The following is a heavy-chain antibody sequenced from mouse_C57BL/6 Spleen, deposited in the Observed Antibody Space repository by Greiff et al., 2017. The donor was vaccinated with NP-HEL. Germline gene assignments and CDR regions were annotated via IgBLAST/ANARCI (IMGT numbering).Heavy chain of an antibody. CDR3: ARSPAQASYFDY. Sequence: VQLQQPGAELVKPGASVKLSCKASGYTFTSYWMQWVKQRPGQGLEWIGEIDPSDSYTNYNQKFKGKATLTVDTSSSTAYMQLSSLTSEDSAVYYCARSPAQASYFDYWGQGTTLTVSS. J-gene: IGHJ2*01. CDR1: GYTFTSYW. CDR2: IDPSDSYT. V-gene: IGHV1-50*01. D-gene: IGHD3-2*02.